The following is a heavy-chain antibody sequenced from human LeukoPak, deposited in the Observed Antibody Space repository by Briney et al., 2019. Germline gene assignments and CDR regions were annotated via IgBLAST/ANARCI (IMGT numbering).Heavy chain of an antibody. CDR2: ISSSGSII. CDR3: ARTMWGFDY. Sequence: GGTLRLLCASSGFAFSDYEVNWVREASGKGLEWVSYISSSGSIIYYAGYVKGRFTISRDNAKRSLFLQMSSLRVEDTAVYYCARTMWGFDYWGQGTLVTVSS. D-gene: IGHD7-27*01. CDR1: GFAFSDYE. J-gene: IGHJ4*02. V-gene: IGHV3-48*03.